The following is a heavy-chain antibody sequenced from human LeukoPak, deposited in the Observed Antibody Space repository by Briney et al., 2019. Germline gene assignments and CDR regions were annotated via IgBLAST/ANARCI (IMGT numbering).Heavy chain of an antibody. CDR1: GFSFRGYT. D-gene: IGHD6-13*01. CDR2: ISWNGVTT. J-gene: IGHJ4*02. Sequence: SGGSLRLSCAASGFSFRGYTMHWVRQVPGKGREWVSLISWNGVTTYYGDSVKGRFTISRDDSKNSLFLQMNSLRSEDTALYYCAASDGEQQLALWGQGTLVTVSS. CDR3: AASDGEQQLAL. V-gene: IGHV3-43*01.